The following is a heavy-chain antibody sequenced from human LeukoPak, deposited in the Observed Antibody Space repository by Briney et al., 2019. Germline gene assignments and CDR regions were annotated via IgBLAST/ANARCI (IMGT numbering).Heavy chain of an antibody. CDR2: VYYNGSA. D-gene: IGHD2-15*01. V-gene: IGHV4-59*01. CDR3: ARKGGHFDY. CDR1: GDSINYYY. Sequence: PSETLSLTCTVSGDSINYYYWSWIRQSPGKGLEWIGYVYYNGSAKYNPSLKSRVTISVDMSKNQFSLKVSSVTAADTAIYYCARKGGHFDYWGQGTLVAVSS. J-gene: IGHJ4*02.